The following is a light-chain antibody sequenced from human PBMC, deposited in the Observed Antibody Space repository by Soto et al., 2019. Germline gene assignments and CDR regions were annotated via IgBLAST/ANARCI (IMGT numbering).Light chain of an antibody. CDR3: QHYSTYSGA. Sequence: DIPMTQSPSTLSASVGDRITITCRASQSISSWLAWYQQKPGKAPKVLIYDASRLESGVPSRFSGSASGTEFTLTISSLQPDDFATYYCQHYSTYSGAFGQGTKVEIK. CDR1: QSISSW. J-gene: IGKJ1*01. V-gene: IGKV1-5*01. CDR2: DAS.